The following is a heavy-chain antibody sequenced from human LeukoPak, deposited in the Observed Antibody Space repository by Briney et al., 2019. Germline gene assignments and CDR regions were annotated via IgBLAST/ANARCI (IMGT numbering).Heavy chain of an antibody. D-gene: IGHD5-18*01. J-gene: IGHJ4*02. CDR2: INHSGST. CDR1: GGSFSGYY. Sequence: SETLSLTCAVYGGSFSGYYWSWIRQPPGKGLEWIGEINHSGSTNYNPSLKSRVTISVDTSKNQFSLKLSSVTAADTAVYYCARGGHSYGKADVWGQGTLVTVSS. V-gene: IGHV4-34*01. CDR3: ARGGHSYGKADV.